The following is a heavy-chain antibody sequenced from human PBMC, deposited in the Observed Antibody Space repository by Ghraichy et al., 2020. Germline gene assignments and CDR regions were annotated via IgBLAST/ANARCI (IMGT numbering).Heavy chain of an antibody. V-gene: IGHV3-74*01. CDR2: INSDGSSA. J-gene: IGHJ3*02. CDR1: GFTFSSYW. Sequence: GSLRLSCAASGFTFSSYWMHWVRQAPGKGLVWVSRINSDGSSATYADSVKGRFTISRDNPKNTLYLQINSLRAEDTAVYYCAREGRIAAYSFDIWGQGTMVTGSS. D-gene: IGHD6-13*01. CDR3: AREGRIAAYSFDI.